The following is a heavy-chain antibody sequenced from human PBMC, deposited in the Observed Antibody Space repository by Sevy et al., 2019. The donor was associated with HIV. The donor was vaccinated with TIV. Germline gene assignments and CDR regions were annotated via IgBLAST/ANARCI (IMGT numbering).Heavy chain of an antibody. J-gene: IGHJ4*02. Sequence: SETLSLTCGVSNYSIISDGYWGWIRQPPGKGLEWIGSIYHRGSTYYNSSLKSRVTISVDTSKNQFSLKVRSVTAADTAVYYCAGCYYEFDLWGQGILVTVSS. CDR3: AGCYYEFDL. D-gene: IGHD3-22*01. V-gene: IGHV4-38-2*01. CDR2: IYHRGST. CDR1: NYSIISDGY.